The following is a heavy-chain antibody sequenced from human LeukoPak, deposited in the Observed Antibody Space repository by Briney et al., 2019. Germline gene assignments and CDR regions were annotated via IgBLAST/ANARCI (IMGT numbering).Heavy chain of an antibody. V-gene: IGHV3-23*01. CDR3: AKDGEPVQLCLDY. J-gene: IGHJ4*02. D-gene: IGHD5-18*01. CDR1: GFTFSSYG. Sequence: SGRSLRLSCAASGFTFSSYGMHWVRQAPGKGLEWVSAISGSGGSTYYADSVKGRFTISRDNSKNTLYLQMNSLRAEDTAVYYCAKDGEPVQLCLDYWGQGTLVTVSS. CDR2: ISGSGGST.